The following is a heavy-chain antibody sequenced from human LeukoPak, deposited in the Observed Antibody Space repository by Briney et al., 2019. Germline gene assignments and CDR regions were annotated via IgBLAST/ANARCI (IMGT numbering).Heavy chain of an antibody. CDR2: ISSGSTDI. J-gene: IGHJ3*02. Sequence: PGGSLRLSCAASGFTFSTYSMNWVRQAPGKGLEWVSSISSGSTDIYHADSVKGRFTISRDNAQNSLYLQMNSLRAEDTAVYYCARGSSTIRSYSGAFDIWGQGTMVTVSS. D-gene: IGHD1-26*01. CDR1: GFTFSTYS. CDR3: ARGSSTIRSYSGAFDI. V-gene: IGHV3-21*01.